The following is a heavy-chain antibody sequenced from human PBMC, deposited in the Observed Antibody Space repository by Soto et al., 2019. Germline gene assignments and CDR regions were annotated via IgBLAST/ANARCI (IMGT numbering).Heavy chain of an antibody. CDR3: ARRNHNNWFDP. J-gene: IGHJ5*02. CDR2: TYYRSKWYN. CDR1: GARVSRNSAA. Sequence: SPTLSLTYVLPGARVSRNSAAWFCFRQSPSRGLEWLGRTYYRSKWYNDYALSVKSRITLNPDTSKNQFSLQLNSVTPEDTAVYYCARRNHNNWFDPWGQGTLVTVS. V-gene: IGHV6-1*01.